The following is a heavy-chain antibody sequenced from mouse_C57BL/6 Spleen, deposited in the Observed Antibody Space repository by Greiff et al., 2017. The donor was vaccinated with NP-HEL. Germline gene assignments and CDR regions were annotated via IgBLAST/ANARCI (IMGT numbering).Heavy chain of an antibody. CDR2: IDPSDSYT. J-gene: IGHJ1*03. V-gene: IGHV1-69*01. CDR1: GYTFTSYW. CDR3: ARRVWYFDV. Sequence: QVQLKESGAELVMPGASVKLSCKASGYTFTSYWMHWVKQRPGQGLEWIGEIDPSDSYTNYNQKFKGKSTLTVDKSSSTAYMQLSSLTSEDSAVYYCARRVWYFDVWGTGTTVTVSS.